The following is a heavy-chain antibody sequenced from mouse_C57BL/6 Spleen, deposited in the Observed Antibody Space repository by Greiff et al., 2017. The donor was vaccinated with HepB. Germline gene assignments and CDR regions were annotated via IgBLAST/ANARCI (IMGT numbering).Heavy chain of an antibody. Sequence: EVQGVESVAELVRPGASVKLSCTASGFNIKNTYMHWVKQRPEQGLEWIGRIDPANGNTKYAPKFQGKATITADTSSNTAYLQLSSLTSEDTAIYYCAKSTVVAKGFAYWGQGTLVTVSA. J-gene: IGHJ3*01. D-gene: IGHD1-1*01. V-gene: IGHV14-3*01. CDR3: AKSTVVAKGFAY. CDR2: IDPANGNT. CDR1: GFNIKNTY.